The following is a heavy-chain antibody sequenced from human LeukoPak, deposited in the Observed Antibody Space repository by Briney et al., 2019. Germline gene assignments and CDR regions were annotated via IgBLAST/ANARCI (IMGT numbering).Heavy chain of an antibody. CDR1: GFTFSSYS. CDR2: ISSSSSYI. Sequence: GGSLRLSCAASGFTFSSYSMNWVRQAPGKGLEWVSSISSSSSYIYYADSVKGRFTISRDNAKNSLYLQMNSLRAEDTAVYYCAREVMIGAFDIWGQGTMVTVSS. CDR3: AREVMIGAFDI. V-gene: IGHV3-21*04. D-gene: IGHD3-22*01. J-gene: IGHJ3*02.